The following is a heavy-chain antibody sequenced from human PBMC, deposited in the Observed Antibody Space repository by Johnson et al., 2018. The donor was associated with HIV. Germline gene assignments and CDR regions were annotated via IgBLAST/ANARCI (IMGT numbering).Heavy chain of an antibody. CDR3: TYSSAWSPGAFDI. V-gene: IGHV3-23*04. Sequence: EQLVESGGGLVQPGGSLRLSCAASGFTFSSYAMSWVRQAPGKGLEWVSAISGSGGSTYYADSVKGRFTISRDNSKNTLYLQMNSLRAEDTAVFYCTYSSAWSPGAFDIWGQGTMVTVSS. D-gene: IGHD6-19*01. J-gene: IGHJ3*02. CDR1: GFTFSSYA. CDR2: ISGSGGST.